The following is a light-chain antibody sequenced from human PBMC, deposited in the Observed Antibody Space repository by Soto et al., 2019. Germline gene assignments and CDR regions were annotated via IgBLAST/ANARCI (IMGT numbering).Light chain of an antibody. CDR1: QSVSNK. CDR3: QQYDNWPRT. J-gene: IGKJ1*01. Sequence: EIVMTQSPATLSVSPGVGATLSCRASQSVSNKLAWYQQKPGQAPRLLFYGASSRASGIPARFSVNGSGTEFTLTIDSLQSEDFALYYCQQYDNWPRTFGQGTKVEIK. CDR2: GAS. V-gene: IGKV3-15*01.